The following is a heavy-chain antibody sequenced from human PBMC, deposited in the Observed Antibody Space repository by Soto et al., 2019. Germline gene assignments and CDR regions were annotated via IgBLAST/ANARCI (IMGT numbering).Heavy chain of an antibody. D-gene: IGHD3-10*01. CDR1: GGSVSSGSYY. Sequence: QVQLQESGPGLVKASETLSLTCTVSGGSVSSGSYYWSWIRQPPGKGLEWIGYIYYSGSTNYNPSLKSRVTISVDTSKNQFSLKLSSVTSADTAVYYCARVWRNFDYWGQGTLVTVSS. CDR2: IYYSGST. V-gene: IGHV4-61*01. CDR3: ARVWRNFDY. J-gene: IGHJ4*02.